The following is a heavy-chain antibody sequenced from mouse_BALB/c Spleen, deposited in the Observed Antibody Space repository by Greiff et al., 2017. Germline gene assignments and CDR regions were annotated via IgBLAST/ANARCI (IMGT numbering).Heavy chain of an antibody. CDR1: GFSLTSYG. CDR2: IWSDGST. J-gene: IGHJ4*01. CDR3: ARGGTALYYYAMDY. D-gene: IGHD1-2*01. Sequence: QVQLQQSGPDLVAPSQSLSITCTVSGFSLTSYGVHWVRQPPGKGLEWLVVIWSDGSTTYNSALKSRLSISKDNSKSQVFLKMNSLQTDDTAMYYCARGGTALYYYAMDYWGQGTSVTVSS. V-gene: IGHV2-6-2*01.